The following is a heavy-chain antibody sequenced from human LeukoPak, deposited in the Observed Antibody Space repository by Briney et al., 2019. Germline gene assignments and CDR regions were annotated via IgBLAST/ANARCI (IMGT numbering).Heavy chain of an antibody. CDR1: GGSISSYY. D-gene: IGHD6-13*01. Sequence: SETLSLTCTVSGGSISSYYWSWIRQPPGKGLEWIGYIYYSGSTNYNPSLKSRVTISVDTSKNQFSLKLSSVTAADTAVYYCARALSWYNWFDPWGQGTLVTVSS. CDR2: IYYSGST. J-gene: IGHJ5*02. CDR3: ARALSWYNWFDP. V-gene: IGHV4-59*01.